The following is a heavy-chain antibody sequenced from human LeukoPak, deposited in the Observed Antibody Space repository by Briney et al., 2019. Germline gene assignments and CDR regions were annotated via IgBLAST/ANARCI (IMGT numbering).Heavy chain of an antibody. CDR1: GGSISSSSYY. J-gene: IGHJ4*02. Sequence: TSETLSLTCTVSGGSISSSSYYWGWIRQPPGKGLEWIGSIYYSGSTYYNPSLKSRVTISVDTSKNQFSLKLSSVTAADTAVYYCARRQYCSSTSCYYSTDYWGQGTLVTVPS. CDR2: IYYSGST. V-gene: IGHV4-39*01. CDR3: ARRQYCSSTSCYYSTDY. D-gene: IGHD2-2*01.